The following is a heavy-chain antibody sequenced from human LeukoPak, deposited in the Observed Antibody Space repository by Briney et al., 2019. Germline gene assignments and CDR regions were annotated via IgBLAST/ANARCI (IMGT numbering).Heavy chain of an antibody. V-gene: IGHV4-59*02. Sequence: SETLSLTCTVSGGSVSSYYWSWIRQPPGKGLEWIGYIYYSGSTNYNPSLTSRVTISVDTSKNQFSLKLSSVTAADTAVYYCARDNIVVVPAAMSDPPYYYYYGMDVWGQGTTVTVSS. J-gene: IGHJ6*02. D-gene: IGHD2-2*01. CDR2: IYYSGST. CDR3: ARDNIVVVPAAMSDPPYYYYYGMDV. CDR1: GGSVSSYY.